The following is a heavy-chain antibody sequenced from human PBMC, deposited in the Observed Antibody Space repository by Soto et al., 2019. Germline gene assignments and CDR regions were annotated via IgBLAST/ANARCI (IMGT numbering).Heavy chain of an antibody. CDR1: GVSSNNYY. Sequence: SETLSLTGTVSGVSSNNYYWTWIRQPPGKRLEWIGAIYYTGSTTYNPSLRSRVTFAVDTAKSQFSLSLTSVAAADTAVYFCAKAVSGRHFDYWGPGTLVTVSS. CDR3: AKAVSGRHFDY. CDR2: IYYTGST. J-gene: IGHJ4*02. V-gene: IGHV4-59*01.